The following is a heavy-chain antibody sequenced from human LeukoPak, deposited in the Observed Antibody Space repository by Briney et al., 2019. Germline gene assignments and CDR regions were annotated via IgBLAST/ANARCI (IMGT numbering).Heavy chain of an antibody. J-gene: IGHJ3*02. D-gene: IGHD6-13*01. CDR3: ARDGYSSSWYPLDAFDI. V-gene: IGHV3-7*03. Sequence: GGSLRLSCAASGFTFSDYYMSWIRQAPGKGLEWVANIKQDGSEKYYVDSVKGRFTISRDNAKNSLYLQMNSLRAEDTAVYYCARDGYSSSWYPLDAFDIWGQGTMVTVSS. CDR2: IKQDGSEK. CDR1: GFTFSDYY.